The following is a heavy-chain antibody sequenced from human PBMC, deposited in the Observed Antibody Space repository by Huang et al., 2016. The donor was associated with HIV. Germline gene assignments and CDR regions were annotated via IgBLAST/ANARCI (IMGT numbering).Heavy chain of an antibody. J-gene: IGHJ4*02. Sequence: EVQLVQSGAEVKKPGESLKISCKGSGYTFSSYWIGWVRQKPGKGLEWMGIICPADSDTRNSPSFQGQVTISADKSTSTAYLHWSSLKASDTALYYCATPFSYGNDYDSGGFSVWGQGTLVTVSS. CDR3: ATPFSYGNDYDSGGFSV. V-gene: IGHV5-51*01. CDR1: GYTFSSYW. CDR2: ICPADSDT. D-gene: IGHD3-22*01.